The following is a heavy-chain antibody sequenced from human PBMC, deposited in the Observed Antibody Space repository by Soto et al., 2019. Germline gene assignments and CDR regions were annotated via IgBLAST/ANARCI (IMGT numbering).Heavy chain of an antibody. Sequence: PGGSLRLSCAASGFTFSTYGMHWVRQAPGKGPEWVAVMSNDGSNRNYADSVKGRFTISRDNSKNTLYLQMNSLRAEDTAVYYCAKGAEWLAPIDYWGQGALVTVSS. J-gene: IGHJ4*02. CDR1: GFTFSTYG. D-gene: IGHD6-19*01. CDR3: AKGAEWLAPIDY. V-gene: IGHV3-30*18. CDR2: MSNDGSNR.